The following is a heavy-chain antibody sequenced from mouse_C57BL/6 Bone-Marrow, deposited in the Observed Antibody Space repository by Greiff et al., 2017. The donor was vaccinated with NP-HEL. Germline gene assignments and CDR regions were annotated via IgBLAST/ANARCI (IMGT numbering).Heavy chain of an antibody. Sequence: EVKLVESGEGLVKPGGSLKLSCAASGFTFSSYAMSWVRQTPEKRLEWVAYISSGGDSIYYADTVKGRFTISRDNARNTLYLQMSSLKSEDTAMYYCTRGRYYGSSYAWFAYWGQGTLVTVSA. D-gene: IGHD1-1*01. CDR2: ISSGGDSI. CDR1: GFTFSSYA. J-gene: IGHJ3*01. V-gene: IGHV5-9-1*02. CDR3: TRGRYYGSSYAWFAY.